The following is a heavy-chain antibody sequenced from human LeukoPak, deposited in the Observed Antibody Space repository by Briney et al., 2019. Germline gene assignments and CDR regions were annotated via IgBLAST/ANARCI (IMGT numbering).Heavy chain of an antibody. CDR3: ATDSYVSGSYYRLFY. Sequence: HPGGSLRLSCGASGFTFGTYWMHWVRHAPGKGLVWVSGINSDGGTTTYADSVKGRFTISRDNAKNTLYLQMNNLRAEDTAIYYCATDSYVSGSYYRLFYWGQGTLVTVSS. J-gene: IGHJ4*02. D-gene: IGHD3-10*01. CDR2: INSDGGTT. V-gene: IGHV3-74*01. CDR1: GFTFGTYW.